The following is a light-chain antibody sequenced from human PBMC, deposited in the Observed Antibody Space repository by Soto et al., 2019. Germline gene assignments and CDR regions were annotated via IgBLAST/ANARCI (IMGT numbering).Light chain of an antibody. CDR1: QSVSSTY. J-gene: IGKJ4*01. Sequence: EIVLTQSPGTLSLSPGERATLSCRASQSVSSTYLAWYQQKPGQAPRLLIYRASSRATGIPDRFSGSGSGTEFTLTISRLEPEDFEVYYCQQYVNSPLTFGGGTKVEIK. V-gene: IGKV3-20*01. CDR3: QQYVNSPLT. CDR2: RAS.